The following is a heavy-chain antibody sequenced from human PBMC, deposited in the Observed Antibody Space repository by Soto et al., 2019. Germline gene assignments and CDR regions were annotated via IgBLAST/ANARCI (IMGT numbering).Heavy chain of an antibody. CDR1: TGSIRSYY. J-gene: IGHJ4*02. CDR3: ARRYGVNSAY. Sequence: QVQLQASGPGLVKSSETLSLTCTVSTGSIRSYYWILIRQTPGQGLEWIGYISYSGSTNYYPSLMRRVTSSADTSQNQFSPKMISVTAAYTALDYCARRYGVNSAYWGQGTLVNFSA. CDR2: ISYSGST. V-gene: IGHV4-59*08. D-gene: IGHD3-10*01.